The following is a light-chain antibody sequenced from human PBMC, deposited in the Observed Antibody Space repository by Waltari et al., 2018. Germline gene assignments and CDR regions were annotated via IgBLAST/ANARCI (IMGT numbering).Light chain of an antibody. Sequence: CRAIQRDTGHSLTWYQQKLGQAPRLLIYGISGRATGIPDRLSGSGSGTDFTLNISRLEPEDFAVYYCQQYDGEVVTFGGGTKVEI. CDR3: QQYDGEVVT. J-gene: IGKJ4*01. CDR2: GIS. V-gene: IGKV3-20*01. CDR1: QRDTGHS.